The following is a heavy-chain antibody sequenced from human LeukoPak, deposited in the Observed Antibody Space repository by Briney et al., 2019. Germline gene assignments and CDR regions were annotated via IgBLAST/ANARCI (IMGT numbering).Heavy chain of an antibody. Sequence: GRSLRLSCAASGFTFSSYAMHWVRQAPGKGLEWVAVISYDGSNKYYADSVKGRFTISRDNSKNTLYLQMNSLRAEDTAVYYCAKDGLVWLPRPPDYWGQGTLLTVSS. CDR1: GFTFSSYA. V-gene: IGHV3-30-3*01. D-gene: IGHD5-18*01. CDR3: AKDGLVWLPRPPDY. J-gene: IGHJ4*02. CDR2: ISYDGSNK.